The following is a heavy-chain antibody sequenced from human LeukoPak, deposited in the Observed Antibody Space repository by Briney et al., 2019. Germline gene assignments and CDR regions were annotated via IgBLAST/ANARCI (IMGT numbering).Heavy chain of an antibody. V-gene: IGHV1-46*01. J-gene: IGHJ4*01. D-gene: IGHD2-15*01. Sequence: ASVKVSYKASGYTFTSYYMHWVRQAPGQGLEWKGIINPSGGSTSYAQKFQGRVTMTRDTSTSTVYMELSSLRSEDTAVYYCARDRGRIFSGGDFDYLGQGTLATVSS. CDR2: INPSGGST. CDR1: GYTFTSYY. CDR3: ARDRGRIFSGGDFDY.